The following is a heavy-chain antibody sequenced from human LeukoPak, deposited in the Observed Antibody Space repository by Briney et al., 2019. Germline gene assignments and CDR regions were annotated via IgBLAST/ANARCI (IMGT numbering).Heavy chain of an antibody. CDR2: IYYSGST. CDR3: ARAGRYYYYGMDV. J-gene: IGHJ6*02. CDR1: GGSISSYY. Sequence: SETLSLTCTVSGGSISSYYWSWIRQPPGKGRGGIGYIYYSGSTNYNPSLKSRVTISVDTSKNQFSLKLSSVTAADTAVYYCARAGRYYYYGMDVWGQGTTVTVSS. V-gene: IGHV4-59*13.